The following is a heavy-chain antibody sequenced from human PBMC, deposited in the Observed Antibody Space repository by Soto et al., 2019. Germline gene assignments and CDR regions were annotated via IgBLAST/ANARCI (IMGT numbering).Heavy chain of an antibody. D-gene: IGHD1-26*01. V-gene: IGHV3-23*01. CDR3: AKNQGVELVPLATVDWFDP. CDR2: ISGSGFKK. CDR1: GFIFENFG. Sequence: GGSLRLSCAASGFIFENFGMSWVRQAPGKGLEWISSISGSGFKKYYADSVKGRFTISRDNAKSTVYLELNNLSAEDTAVYHCAKNQGVELVPLATVDWFDPWGQGSVVTVS. J-gene: IGHJ5*02.